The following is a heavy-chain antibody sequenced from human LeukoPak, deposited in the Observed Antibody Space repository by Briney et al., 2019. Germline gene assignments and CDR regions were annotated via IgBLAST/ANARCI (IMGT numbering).Heavy chain of an antibody. CDR3: ARGCSSTSTSCSNFDY. D-gene: IGHD2-2*01. CDR1: GFTFTNYW. CDR2: IKQDESEK. Sequence: PGGSLRLSCAASGFTFTNYWMSWVRQAPGKGLEWVPNIKQDESEKLYVDSVKGRFIISRDNVKNSLYLQMNSLRAEDTAVYYCARGCSSTSTSCSNFDYWGQGTLVTVSS. V-gene: IGHV3-7*01. J-gene: IGHJ4*02.